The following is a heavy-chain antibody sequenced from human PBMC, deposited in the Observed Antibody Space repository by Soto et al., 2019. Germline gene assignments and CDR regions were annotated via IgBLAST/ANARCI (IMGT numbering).Heavy chain of an antibody. Sequence: PSETLSLTCSVSGGSIRSSGFYWGWVRQPPGKGLEWIGSLSYTGSPSYNPSLKNRVTISGDMSKNQLSLKLDSVSAADTASYYCVRLLWGITGTPGRRVGWFDPWGQGALVTVSS. CDR3: VRLLWGITGTPGRRVGWFDP. CDR2: LSYTGSP. D-gene: IGHD1-20*01. CDR1: GGSIRSSGFY. V-gene: IGHV4-39*01. J-gene: IGHJ5*02.